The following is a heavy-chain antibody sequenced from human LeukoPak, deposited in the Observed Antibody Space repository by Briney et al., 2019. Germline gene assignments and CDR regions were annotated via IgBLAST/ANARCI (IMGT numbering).Heavy chain of an antibody. V-gene: IGHV1-18*01. D-gene: IGHD3-10*01. Sequence: GASVKVSCKASGYTFTNYGISWVRQAPGQGLEWMGWISAYNGNTNYAQKLQGRVTMTTDTSTSTAYMELRSLRSDDTAVYYCARSLYGSGSYYSDYWGQGTLVTVSS. J-gene: IGHJ4*02. CDR3: ARSLYGSGSYYSDY. CDR1: GYTFTNYG. CDR2: ISAYNGNT.